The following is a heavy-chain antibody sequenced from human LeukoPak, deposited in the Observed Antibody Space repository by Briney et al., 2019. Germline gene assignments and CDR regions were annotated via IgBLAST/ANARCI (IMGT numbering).Heavy chain of an antibody. CDR1: GFTFSSYG. CDR2: INGSGGST. J-gene: IGHJ4*02. D-gene: IGHD3-10*01. CDR3: TGSGSYYPLDY. V-gene: IGHV3-23*01. Sequence: GGSLRLSCAASGFTFSSYGMSWVRQAPGKGLEWVSAINGSGGSTYYADPVKGRFTTSRDNSKNTLYLQMNSLRAEDTAVYYCTGSGSYYPLDYWGQGTLVTVSS.